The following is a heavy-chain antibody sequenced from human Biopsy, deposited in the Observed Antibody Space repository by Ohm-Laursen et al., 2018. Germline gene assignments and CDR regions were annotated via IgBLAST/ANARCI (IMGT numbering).Heavy chain of an antibody. CDR2: FRFEDRT. CDR1: GGSISNYF. J-gene: IGHJ3*02. D-gene: IGHD1-26*01. CDR3: ARVEAGTYDALDI. Sequence: SETLSLTCAVSGGSISNYFWTWIRQPPGKGLEWIGYFRFEDRTSYNSSLKSRVTISADTSKNQFSLRLSSVTAADTAVYYCARVEAGTYDALDIWGQGTLVAVSA. V-gene: IGHV4-59*01.